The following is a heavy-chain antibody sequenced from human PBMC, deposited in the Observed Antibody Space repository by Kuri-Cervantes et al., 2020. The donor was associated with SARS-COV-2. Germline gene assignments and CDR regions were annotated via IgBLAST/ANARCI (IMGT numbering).Heavy chain of an antibody. J-gene: IGHJ4*02. CDR1: GFTVSSNY. V-gene: IGHV3-66*01. D-gene: IGHD3-16*01. CDR3: AGDLGEGPTGY. Sequence: GESLKISCAASGFTVSSNYMSWVRQAPGKGLEWVSVIYSGGSTYYADSVKGRFTISRDNSKNTLYLQMNSLRAEDTAVYYCAGDLGEGPTGYWGQGTLVTVSS. CDR2: IYSGGST.